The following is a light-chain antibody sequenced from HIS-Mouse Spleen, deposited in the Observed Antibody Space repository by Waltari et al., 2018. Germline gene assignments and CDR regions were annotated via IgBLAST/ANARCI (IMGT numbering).Light chain of an antibody. J-gene: IGLJ1*01. Sequence: QSVLTQPPSASGTPGQRVTISCSGRSSNIGRNTVHWYQQLPGTAPKLLIYSNNQRPSGVPDRFSGSKSGTSASLAISGLQSEDEADYYCAAWDDSLNGNYVFGTGTKVTVL. CDR2: SNN. CDR3: AAWDDSLNGNYV. V-gene: IGLV1-44*01. CDR1: SSNIGRNT.